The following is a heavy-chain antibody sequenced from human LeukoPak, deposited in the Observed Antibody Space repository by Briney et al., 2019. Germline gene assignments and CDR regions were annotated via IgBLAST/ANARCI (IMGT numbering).Heavy chain of an antibody. CDR2: MYYSGST. V-gene: IGHV4-59*12. Sequence: PSETLSLTCTVSGGSISSYYWSWIRQPPGKGLEWIGYMYYSGSTNYNPSLKSRVTISVDTSRNQLSLELSSVTAADTAVYYCARAAGHCNTTTCYPEYFQHWGQGTLVTVSS. D-gene: IGHD2-2*01. J-gene: IGHJ1*01. CDR1: GGSISSYY. CDR3: ARAAGHCNTTTCYPEYFQH.